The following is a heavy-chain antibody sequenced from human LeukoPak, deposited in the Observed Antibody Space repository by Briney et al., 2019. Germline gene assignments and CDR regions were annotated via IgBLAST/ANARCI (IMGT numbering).Heavy chain of an antibody. V-gene: IGHV1-18*01. CDR2: ISACNGNT. CDR1: GYTFTSYG. D-gene: IGHD3-22*01. CDR3: ARPYDSSDPWGAFDI. J-gene: IGHJ3*02. Sequence: ASVKVSCKASGYTFTSYGISWVRQAPGQGLEWMGWISACNGNTNYAQKLQGRVTMTTDTSTSTAYMELRSLRSDDTAVYYCARPYDSSDPWGAFDIWGQGTMVTVSS.